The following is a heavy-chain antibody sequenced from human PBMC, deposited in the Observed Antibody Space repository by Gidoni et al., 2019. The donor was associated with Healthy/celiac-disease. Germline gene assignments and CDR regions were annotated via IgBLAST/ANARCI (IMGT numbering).Heavy chain of an antibody. CDR3: ARDNAIGSFDYFDY. J-gene: IGHJ4*02. CDR2: IYSGGST. Sequence: EVQLVESGGGLVQPGGSLSLSCAASGFTVSSNYMSWVRQAPGKGLEWVSVIYSGGSTYYADSVKGRFTISRDNSKNTLYLQMNSLRAEDTAVYYCARDNAIGSFDYFDYWGQGTLVTVSS. D-gene: IGHD2-21*01. CDR1: GFTVSSNY. V-gene: IGHV3-66*01.